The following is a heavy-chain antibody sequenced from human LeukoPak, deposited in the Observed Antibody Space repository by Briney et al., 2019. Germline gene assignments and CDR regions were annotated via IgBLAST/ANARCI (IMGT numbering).Heavy chain of an antibody. CDR3: TRVGYIDEGIDY. J-gene: IGHJ4*02. D-gene: IGHD5-24*01. Sequence: GGSLRLSCVASGFPFSSYWMTWVRQARWKGLEWVANIKQDGSKKSYVDSVKGRFTISRDNAKNSLYLQMNSLRAEDTAIYYCTRVGYIDEGIDYWGQGTLVTVSS. CDR1: GFPFSSYW. V-gene: IGHV3-7*04. CDR2: IKQDGSKK.